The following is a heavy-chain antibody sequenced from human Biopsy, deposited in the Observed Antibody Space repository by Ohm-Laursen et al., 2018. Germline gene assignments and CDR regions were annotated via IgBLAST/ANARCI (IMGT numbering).Heavy chain of an antibody. V-gene: IGHV3-11*01. D-gene: IGHD4-23*01. Sequence: SLRLSCTASGFPFSDYHMRWIRQAPGRGLEWLSYISGGGTIYYGDSMKGRVTISRDNAKNSLYLQMHSLRAEDTAVYYCARDTRWSPYSMDVWGQGTTVTVSS. CDR3: ARDTRWSPYSMDV. CDR2: ISGGGTI. J-gene: IGHJ6*02. CDR1: GFPFSDYH.